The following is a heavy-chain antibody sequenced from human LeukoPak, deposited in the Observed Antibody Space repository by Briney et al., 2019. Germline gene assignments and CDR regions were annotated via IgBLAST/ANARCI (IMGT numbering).Heavy chain of an antibody. Sequence: PGGSLRLSCAASGFTFSSYGMHWVRQAPGKGLEWVAFIRYDGSNKYYADSVKGRFTISRDNSKNTLYLQMNSLRTEDTAVYYCANGAGYASGKFDYWGQGTLVTVSS. CDR2: IRYDGSNK. CDR1: GFTFSSYG. J-gene: IGHJ4*02. V-gene: IGHV3-30*02. D-gene: IGHD6-19*01. CDR3: ANGAGYASGKFDY.